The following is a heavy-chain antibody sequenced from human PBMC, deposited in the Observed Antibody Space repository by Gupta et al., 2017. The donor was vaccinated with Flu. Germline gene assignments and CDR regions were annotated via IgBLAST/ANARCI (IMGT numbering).Heavy chain of an antibody. V-gene: IGHV1-18*01. D-gene: IGHD6-25*01. Sequence: APGQGLEWMGWISAYNGNTNYAQKFQGRVTMTTDTSTSTAYMELRSLRSDDTAVYSCATEGIGPAADRGSPDYWGQGTLVTVSS. CDR3: ATEGIGPAADRGSPDY. J-gene: IGHJ4*02. CDR2: ISAYNGNT.